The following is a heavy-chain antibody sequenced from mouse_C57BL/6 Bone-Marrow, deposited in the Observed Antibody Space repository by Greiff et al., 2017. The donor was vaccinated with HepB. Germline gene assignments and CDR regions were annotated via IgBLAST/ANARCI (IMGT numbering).Heavy chain of an antibody. J-gene: IGHJ2*01. CDR1: GYAFTNYL. D-gene: IGHD1-1*01. CDR2: INPGSGGT. CDR3: ARRIYYYGSSPFDY. Sequence: QVQLKQSGAELVRPGTSVKVSCKDSGYAFTNYLIEWVKQRPGQGLEWIGVINPGSGGTNYNEKFKGKATLTADKSSSTAYMQLSSLTSEDSAVYFCARRIYYYGSSPFDYWGQGTTLTVSS. V-gene: IGHV1-54*01.